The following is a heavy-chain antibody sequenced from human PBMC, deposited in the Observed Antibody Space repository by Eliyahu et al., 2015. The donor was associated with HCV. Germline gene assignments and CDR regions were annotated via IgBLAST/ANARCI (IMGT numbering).Heavy chain of an antibody. D-gene: IGHD1-26*01. CDR2: INHSGST. V-gene: IGHV4-34*01. Sequence: QVQLQQWGAGLLKPSETLSLTCAVCGGSFSGYYWXWXRQPPGKGLEWIGEINHSGSTNYNPSLKSRVTISVDTSKNQFSLKLSSVTTADTAVYYCARFGGSQPDYWGQGTMVTVSS. J-gene: IGHJ4*02. CDR1: GGSFSGYY. CDR3: ARFGGSQPDY.